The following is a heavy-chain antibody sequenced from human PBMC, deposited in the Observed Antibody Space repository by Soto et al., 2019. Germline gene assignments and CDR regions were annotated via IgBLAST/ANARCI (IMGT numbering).Heavy chain of an antibody. V-gene: IGHV3-30-3*01. D-gene: IGHD3-22*01. Sequence: QVQLVESGGGVVQPGRSLRLSCAASGFTFSSYAMHWVRQAPGKGLARVAVISYDGSNKYYADSVKGRFTISRDNSKSTLYLQMNSLRAEDTAVYYCARDRSPYYYDSSGYSHFDYWGQGTLVTVSS. J-gene: IGHJ4*02. CDR2: ISYDGSNK. CDR1: GFTFSSYA. CDR3: ARDRSPYYYDSSGYSHFDY.